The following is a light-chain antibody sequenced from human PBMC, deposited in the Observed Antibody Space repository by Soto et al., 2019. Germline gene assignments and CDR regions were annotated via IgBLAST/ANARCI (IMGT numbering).Light chain of an antibody. CDR3: QQRSNWPPLT. V-gene: IGKV3-11*01. CDR2: DAS. J-gene: IGKJ5*01. CDR1: QSVSSY. Sequence: EIVLTQSPATLSLSPGERATLSCRASQSVSSYLAWYQQKPGQAPGLLIYDASNRATGIPARFSGSGSGTDFTLTISSLEPEDFAAYYCQQRSNWPPLTFGQGTRLEIK.